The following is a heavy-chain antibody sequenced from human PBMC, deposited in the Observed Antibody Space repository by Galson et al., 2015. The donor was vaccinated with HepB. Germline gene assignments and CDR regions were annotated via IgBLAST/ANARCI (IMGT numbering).Heavy chain of an antibody. J-gene: IGHJ4*02. D-gene: IGHD2-8*02. Sequence: LVKVSCKASGYTCTSYAMNGVRQARGQGLEWMGGINTNTGNSTYAQGFTGRSVFTMDTSVSTEYLQISSLKAEDTAVYCYARGTGVLVVYDNDYWGQGTLVTVSS. CDR1: GYTCTSYA. CDR3: ARGTGVLVVYDNDY. CDR2: INTNTGNS. V-gene: IGHV7-4-1*02.